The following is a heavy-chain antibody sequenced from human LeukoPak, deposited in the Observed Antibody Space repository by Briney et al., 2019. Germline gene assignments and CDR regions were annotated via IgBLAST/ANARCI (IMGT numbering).Heavy chain of an antibody. V-gene: IGHV4-31*03. Sequence: PSETLSLTCTVSGGSISSGGYYWSWIRQHPGKGLEWIGYIYYSGSTYYNPSLKSRVTISVDTSKNQFSLKLSSVTAADTAVYYCTGCGRIRCSLDSIDFWGQGTLVTVSS. CDR1: GGSISSGGYY. CDR3: TGCGRIRCSLDSIDF. D-gene: IGHD1-26*01. J-gene: IGHJ4*02. CDR2: IYYSGST.